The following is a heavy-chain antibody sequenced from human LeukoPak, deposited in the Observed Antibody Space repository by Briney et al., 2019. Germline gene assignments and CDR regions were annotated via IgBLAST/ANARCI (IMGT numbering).Heavy chain of an antibody. CDR2: ISPYNGHT. D-gene: IGHD3-10*01. J-gene: IGHJ4*02. CDR1: GYTFTSYG. V-gene: IGHV1-18*01. CDR3: AEDRNNYGSGSYPSDY. Sequence: VASVKVSCKASGYTFTSYGISWVRQVPGQGLEWMGWISPYNGHTKYADKLQGRITMTTDTSTSTAYMELRSLRSDDTAVYACAEDRNNYGSGSYPSDYWGQGTLVTVSS.